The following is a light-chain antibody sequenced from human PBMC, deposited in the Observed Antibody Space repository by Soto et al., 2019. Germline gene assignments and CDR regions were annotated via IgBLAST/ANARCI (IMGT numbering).Light chain of an antibody. CDR2: GAS. Sequence: EIVMTQSPATLSVSPGERATLSCRASQNISSSLAWYQQKPGQAPRVLIDGASTRATGIPARFSGSGSGTEFTLTISSLQSEDFAVYCCQQYNNWLWTFGQGTKVEIK. CDR3: QQYNNWLWT. CDR1: QNISSS. J-gene: IGKJ1*01. V-gene: IGKV3-15*01.